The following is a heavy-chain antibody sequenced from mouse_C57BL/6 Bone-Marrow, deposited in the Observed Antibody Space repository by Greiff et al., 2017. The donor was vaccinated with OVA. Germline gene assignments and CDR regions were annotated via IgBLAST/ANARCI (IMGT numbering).Heavy chain of an antibody. V-gene: IGHV1-62-2*01. CDR2: FYPGSGSL. CDR1: GYTFTEYT. D-gene: IGHD2-4*01. Sequence: VKLVASGAELVKPGASVKLSCKASGYTFTEYTIHWVKQRSGQGLEWIGWFYPGSGSLKYNEKFKYKATLIADKSSSTVYMELSRLTSEDSAVYFCARHEGGDYEGEAWFAYWGQGTLVTVSA. CDR3: ARHEGGDYEGEAWFAY. J-gene: IGHJ3*01.